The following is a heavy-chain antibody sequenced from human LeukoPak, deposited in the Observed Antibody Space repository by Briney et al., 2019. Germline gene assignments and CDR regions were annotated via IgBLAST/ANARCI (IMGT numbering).Heavy chain of an antibody. CDR1: GGTFSSYA. D-gene: IGHD4-23*01. J-gene: IGHJ6*02. CDR2: IIPILGIA. Sequence: SVKVSCKASGGTFSSYAISWVRQAPGQGLEWMGRIIPILGIANYAQKFQGRVTITADKSTSTAYMELSSLRSEDTAVYYCARDVESETTVVTRYYYYGMDVWGQGTTVTVSS. CDR3: ARDVESETTVVTRYYYYGMDV. V-gene: IGHV1-69*04.